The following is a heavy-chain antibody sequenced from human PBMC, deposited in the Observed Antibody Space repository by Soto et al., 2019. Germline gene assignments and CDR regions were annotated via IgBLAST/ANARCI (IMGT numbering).Heavy chain of an antibody. D-gene: IGHD3-3*01. J-gene: IGHJ2*01. CDR3: AKDASSGITSFDL. Sequence: EVQLLESGGGLVQPGGSLRLSCAASGFTFSSYAMSWVRQAPGKGLEWVSVVSGSAGSTYYADSVRGRFTISRDNSKNTLYLQMNSLRAEETAVYYCAKDASSGITSFDLWGRGTLVTVSS. CDR2: VSGSAGST. V-gene: IGHV3-23*01. CDR1: GFTFSSYA.